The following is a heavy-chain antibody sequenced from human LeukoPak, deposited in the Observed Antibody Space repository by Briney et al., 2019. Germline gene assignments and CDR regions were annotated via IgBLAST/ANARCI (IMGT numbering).Heavy chain of an antibody. CDR1: GGSFSGYY. Sequence: SETLSLTCAVYGGSFSGYYWSWIRQPPGKGLEWIGEINHSGSTNYNPSLKSRVTISVDTSENQFSLKLSSVTAPDTAVYYCARHSLYDFWSGYYFDSWSQGTLVTVSS. D-gene: IGHD3-3*01. CDR3: ARHSLYDFWSGYYFDS. J-gene: IGHJ4*02. V-gene: IGHV4-34*01. CDR2: INHSGST.